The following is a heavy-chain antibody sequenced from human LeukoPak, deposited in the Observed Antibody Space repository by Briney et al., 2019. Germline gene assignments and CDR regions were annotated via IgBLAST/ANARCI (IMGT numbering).Heavy chain of an antibody. V-gene: IGHV3-30*04. J-gene: IGHJ4*02. CDR3: AKGSGSYYNYSY. Sequence: GGSLRLSCAASGFIFSSYAMHWVRQAPGKGLEWVAVISYDGSNKYYADSVKGRFTISRDNSKNTLYLQMNSLRAEDTAVYYCAKGSGSYYNYSYWGQGTLVTVSS. CDR2: ISYDGSNK. CDR1: GFIFSSYA. D-gene: IGHD3-10*01.